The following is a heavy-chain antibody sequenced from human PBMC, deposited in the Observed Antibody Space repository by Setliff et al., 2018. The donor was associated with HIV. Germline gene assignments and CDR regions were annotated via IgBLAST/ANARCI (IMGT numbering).Heavy chain of an antibody. D-gene: IGHD6-13*01. V-gene: IGHV4-4*07. CDR3: ARVSCSSWYSIPQYYYYSMDV. CDR2: IHTSGDS. CDR1: GGSISGFY. Sequence: SETLSLTCTVSGGSISGFYWSWIRQSAGKGLEWIGRIHTSGDSDFNPSLKSRVTMSVDTSKNQISLKVNSVTAADTAVYYCARVSCSSWYSIPQYYYYSMDVWGNGTTVTVSS. J-gene: IGHJ6*03.